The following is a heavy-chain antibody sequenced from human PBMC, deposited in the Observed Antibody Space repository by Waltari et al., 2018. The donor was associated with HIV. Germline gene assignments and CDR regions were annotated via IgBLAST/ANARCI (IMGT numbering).Heavy chain of an antibody. CDR2: INHSGST. D-gene: IGHD6-19*01. J-gene: IGHJ6*02. Sequence: QVQLQQWGAGLLKPSETLSLTCAVYGGSFSGFYWSWIRQPPGKGLEWIGEINHSGSTNYNPSLKSRVTISVDTSKNQFSLKLSSVTAADTAVYYCAREDSSGWYGYYYYGMDVWGQGTTVTVSS. CDR3: AREDSSGWYGYYYYGMDV. V-gene: IGHV4-34*01. CDR1: GGSFSGFY.